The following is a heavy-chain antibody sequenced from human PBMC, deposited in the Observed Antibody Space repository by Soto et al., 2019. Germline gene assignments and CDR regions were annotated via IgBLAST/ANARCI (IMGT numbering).Heavy chain of an antibody. CDR3: ARSRGGSGYYLYFDY. V-gene: IGHV4-31*03. CDR2: MYYSGST. D-gene: IGHD3-3*01. CDR1: GGSISSGGYY. J-gene: IGHJ4*02. Sequence: QVQLQESGPGLVKPSQTLSLTCTVSGGSISSGGYYWSWIRQHPGKGLEWIGYMYYSGSTQYNPSLRSRVTMSVDTSKNQFSLKLSSVPAADTAVYYCARSRGGSGYYLYFDYWGQGTLVTVSS.